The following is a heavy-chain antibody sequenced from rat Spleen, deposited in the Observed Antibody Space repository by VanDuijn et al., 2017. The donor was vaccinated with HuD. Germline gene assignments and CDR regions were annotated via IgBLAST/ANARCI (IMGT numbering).Heavy chain of an antibody. Sequence: QVQLKESGPGLVQPSQTLSLTCTVAGFSLTSYNVHWVRQPPGKGLEWMGVIWNTGGTRYNSALKSRLSISKDTSKSQVFLKMNSLQTEDTATYYCARMGVYYYSGEDFDYWGQGVMVTVSS. CDR1: GFSLTSYN. V-gene: IGHV2-41*01. CDR2: IWNTGGT. CDR3: ARMGVYYYSGEDFDY. D-gene: IGHD1-1*01. J-gene: IGHJ2*01.